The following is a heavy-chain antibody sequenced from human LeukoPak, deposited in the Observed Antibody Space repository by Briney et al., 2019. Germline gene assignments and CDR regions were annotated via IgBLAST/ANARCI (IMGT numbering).Heavy chain of an antibody. V-gene: IGHV4-39*07. CDR3: ATILGYCTSTSCSTP. Sequence: PSDTLSLTCTVCGGSISSSSYYWRWLRQPPGKGLEGVASIYYSGNTYYSSSLKSRVTISVDTSKNQFSLKLIPVTAADTAVYYSATILGYCTSTSCSTPWGQGTLVTVSS. CDR2: IYYSGNT. J-gene: IGHJ5*02. CDR1: GGSISSSSYY. D-gene: IGHD2-2*01.